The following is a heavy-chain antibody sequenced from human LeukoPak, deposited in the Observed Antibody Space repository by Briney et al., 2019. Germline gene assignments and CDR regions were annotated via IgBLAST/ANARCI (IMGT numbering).Heavy chain of an antibody. D-gene: IGHD2-21*02. V-gene: IGHV3-7*05. Sequence: PGGSLRLTCAASGFTFSSYLMSWVRQAPGKGLEWVANIKQDGSEKYYVDSVKGRFTISRDNAKNSLYLQMSSLRAEDTAVYYCAREAYFGGDCSIGAFDIWGQGTMVTVSS. CDR2: IKQDGSEK. CDR3: AREAYFGGDCSIGAFDI. J-gene: IGHJ3*02. CDR1: GFTFSSYL.